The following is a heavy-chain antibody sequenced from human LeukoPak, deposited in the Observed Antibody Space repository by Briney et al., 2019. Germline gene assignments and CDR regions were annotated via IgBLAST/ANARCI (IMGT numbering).Heavy chain of an antibody. CDR1: AFTFSHFG. CDR2: IWRDGSEK. D-gene: IGHD3-3*01. CDR3: ARDGVATTAFRGYFDY. Sequence: HPGRSLRLSCAASAFTFSHFGMHWVRQAPGKGLEWVAIIWRDGSEKYCADSVEGRFTISRDNSEDTLFLQMNSLRAEDTAVYYCARDGVATTAFRGYFDYWGQGALVTVSS. J-gene: IGHJ4*02. V-gene: IGHV3-33*01.